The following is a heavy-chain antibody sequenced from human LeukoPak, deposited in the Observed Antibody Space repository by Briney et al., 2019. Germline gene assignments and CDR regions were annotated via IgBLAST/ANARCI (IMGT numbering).Heavy chain of an antibody. V-gene: IGHV3-30*04. CDR1: GFTFSSYA. CDR2: ISYDGSNK. J-gene: IGHJ4*02. CDR3: AKDLEDFVVVPAAMDY. Sequence: GGSLRLSCAASGFTFSSYAMHWVRQAPGKGLEWVAVISYDGSNKYYADSVKGRFTISRDNSKNTLYLQMNSLRAEDTAVYYCAKDLEDFVVVPAAMDYWGQGTLVTVSS. D-gene: IGHD2-2*01.